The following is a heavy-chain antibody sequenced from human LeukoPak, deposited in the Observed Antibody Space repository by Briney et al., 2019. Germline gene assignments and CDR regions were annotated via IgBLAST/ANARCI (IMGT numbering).Heavy chain of an antibody. J-gene: IGHJ3*02. CDR2: TYTSGST. V-gene: IGHV4-4*07. D-gene: IGHD2-2*02. CDR1: GGSISSYY. Sequence: SETLSLTCTVSGGSISSYYWSWIRQPAGKGLEWIGRTYTSGSTNYNPSLKSRVTMSVDTSKNQFSLKLSSVTAADTAVYYCARERYCSSTSCYIGRAFDIWGQGTMVTVSS. CDR3: ARERYCSSTSCYIGRAFDI.